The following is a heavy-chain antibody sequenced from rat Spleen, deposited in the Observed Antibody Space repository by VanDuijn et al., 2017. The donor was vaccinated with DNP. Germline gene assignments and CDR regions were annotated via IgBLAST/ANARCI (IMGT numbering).Heavy chain of an antibody. CDR1: GYSITSNY. D-gene: IGHD1-11*01. J-gene: IGHJ1*01. CDR2: ISYSGTT. V-gene: IGHV3-1*01. CDR3: ARGLNYGGYNYYWYCDF. Sequence: EVQLQESGPGLVKPSQSLSLTCSVTGYSITSNYWGWIRKFPGNKMEYIGHISYSGTTNYNPSLKSRFSITRDTSKNQFFLQLNSITTEDTATYYCARGLNYGGYNYYWYCDFWGPGTMVTVSS.